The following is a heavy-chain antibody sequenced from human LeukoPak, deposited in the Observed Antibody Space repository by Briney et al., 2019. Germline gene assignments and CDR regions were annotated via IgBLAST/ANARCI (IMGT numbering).Heavy chain of an antibody. CDR3: AKLSGPYSSGWVDY. J-gene: IGHJ4*02. Sequence: GGSLRLSCAASGFTFSSYAMHWVRQAPGKGLEWVAVISYDGSNKYYADSVKGRFTISRDNAKNSLYLQMNSLRAEDTALYYCAKLSGPYSSGWVDYWGQGTLVTVSS. CDR1: GFTFSSYA. V-gene: IGHV3-30*04. D-gene: IGHD6-19*01. CDR2: ISYDGSNK.